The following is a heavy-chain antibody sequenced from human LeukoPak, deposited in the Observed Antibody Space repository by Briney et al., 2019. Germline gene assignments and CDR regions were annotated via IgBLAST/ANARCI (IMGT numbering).Heavy chain of an antibody. V-gene: IGHV4-4*02. CDR3: ARAEGIAAAGSWRY. D-gene: IGHD6-13*01. CDR1: GGSISSSNW. CDR2: IYHSGST. J-gene: IGHJ4*02. Sequence: SETLSLTCAVSGGSISSSNWWSWVRQPPGKGLEWIGEIYHSGSTNYNPSLKSRVTISVDKSKNQFSLKLSSVTAADTAVYYCARAEGIAAAGSWRYWGQGTLVTVSS.